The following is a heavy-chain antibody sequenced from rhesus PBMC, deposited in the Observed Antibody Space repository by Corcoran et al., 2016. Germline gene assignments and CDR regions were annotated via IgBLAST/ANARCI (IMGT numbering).Heavy chain of an antibody. CDR2: IYGIGGTT. Sequence: QVQLQESGPAVVTPSETLSLTCAVSGGSLSNFYWLSWIRQSPGKGLEWIGGIYGIGGTTEYNPFLKSRVSISMDTSKNQLSLKVTSVTAADTAVYYCASTDCSNSDCSSGDYWGQGVLVTVSS. CDR1: GGSLSNFYW. CDR3: ASTDCSNSDCSSGDY. D-gene: IGHD2-15*01. V-gene: IGHV4-93*02. J-gene: IGHJ4*01.